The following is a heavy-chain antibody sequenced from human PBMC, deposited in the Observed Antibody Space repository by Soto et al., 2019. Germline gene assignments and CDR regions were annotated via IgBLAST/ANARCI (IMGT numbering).Heavy chain of an antibody. CDR3: AKLVVPAVIPGYGMDV. CDR2: ISASGGS. J-gene: IGHJ6*02. Sequence: EVQLLESGGGLAQPGGSLRLSCAASGFTFSSYAMSWVRQAPGKGLEWVSGISASGGSKYADSVKGRFTISRDNSKKTLYLQMNSLRAEDTAVYYCAKLVVPAVIPGYGMDVWGQGTTVTVSS. D-gene: IGHD2-2*02. CDR1: GFTFSSYA. V-gene: IGHV3-23*01.